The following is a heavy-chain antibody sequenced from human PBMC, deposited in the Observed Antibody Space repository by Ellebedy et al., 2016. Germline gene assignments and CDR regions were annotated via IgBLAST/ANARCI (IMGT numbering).Heavy chain of an antibody. CDR3: ARGALAGTSRFDY. V-gene: IGHV3-33*01. J-gene: IGHJ4*02. Sequence: GGSLRLSXAASGFTFSSYGMHWVRQAPGKGLEWVAVIWYDGSNKYYADSVKGRFTISRDNSKNTLYLQMNSLRAEDTAVYYCARGALAGTSRFDYWGQGTLVTVSS. CDR2: IWYDGSNK. D-gene: IGHD6-19*01. CDR1: GFTFSSYG.